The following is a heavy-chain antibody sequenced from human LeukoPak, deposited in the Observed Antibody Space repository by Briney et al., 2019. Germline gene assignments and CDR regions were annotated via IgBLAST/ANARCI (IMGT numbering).Heavy chain of an antibody. CDR1: RFIFSSYY. Sequence: PGGSLRLSCAASRFIFSSYYMSWIRQTPDKGLECIANIGTDGSRENYADSAKGRFTISRDNARNSLLLQMSSLRVEDTAVYFCARAGTYSGYKVFDTWGQGTLVTVAS. CDR3: ARAGTYSGYKVFDT. D-gene: IGHD5-12*01. J-gene: IGHJ5*02. V-gene: IGHV3-11*01. CDR2: IGTDGSRE.